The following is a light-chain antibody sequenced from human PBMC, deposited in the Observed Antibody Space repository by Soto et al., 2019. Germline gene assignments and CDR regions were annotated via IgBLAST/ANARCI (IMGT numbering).Light chain of an antibody. CDR1: SSNIAAGYD. CDR2: ADN. CDR3: HSYDSSLSGSI. Sequence: QSVLTQPPSVSGAPGQRVTISCTGSSSNIAAGYDVHWYQQLPGTAPTLLIYADNRRPSGVPDRFSGSKPGTSASLAITRLQAEDEADYYCHSYDSSLSGSIFGGGTKVTVL. J-gene: IGLJ2*01. V-gene: IGLV1-40*01.